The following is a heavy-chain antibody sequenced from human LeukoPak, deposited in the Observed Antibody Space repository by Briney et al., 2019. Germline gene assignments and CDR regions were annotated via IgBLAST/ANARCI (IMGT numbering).Heavy chain of an antibody. CDR3: ARSYYYEQYYFDY. V-gene: IGHV3-7*01. D-gene: IGHD3-22*01. J-gene: IGHJ4*02. CDR1: GFTFSSYW. Sequence: GGSLRLSCAASGFTFSSYWMSWVRQAPGKGLEWVTNIKQDGSEKYYVDSVKGRFTISRDNAKNSLYLQMNSLRAEDTAVYYCARSYYYEQYYFDYWGQGTLVTVSS. CDR2: IKQDGSEK.